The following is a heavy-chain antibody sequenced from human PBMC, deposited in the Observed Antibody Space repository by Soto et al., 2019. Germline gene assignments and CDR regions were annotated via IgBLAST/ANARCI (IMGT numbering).Heavy chain of an antibody. Sequence: PGGSLRLSCAASGFTFSSYAMSWVRQAPGKGLEWVSAISGSGGSTYYADSVKGRFTISRDNSKNTLYLQMNSLRAEDTAVYYCAKDLTLLDCTNGVCYPLIIAVAGPFDYWGQGTLVTVSS. J-gene: IGHJ4*02. D-gene: IGHD2-8*01. V-gene: IGHV3-23*01. CDR1: GFTFSSYA. CDR3: AKDLTLLDCTNGVCYPLIIAVAGPFDY. CDR2: ISGSGGST.